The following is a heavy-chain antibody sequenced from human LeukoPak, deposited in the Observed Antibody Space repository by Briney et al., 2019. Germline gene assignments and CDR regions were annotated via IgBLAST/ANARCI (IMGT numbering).Heavy chain of an antibody. V-gene: IGHV3-15*01. J-gene: IGHJ2*01. CDR2: IKSKTDDGAA. Sequence: PGGSLRLSCAASGLTFNNAWMSWVRQAPGKGLEWVGRIKSKTDDGAADYAAPVKGRFTISRDDSKNTLYLQMNSLKTDDTAVYYCTTLRTTTISTPAYWYFDLWGRGTLVTVSS. D-gene: IGHD4-11*01. CDR3: TTLRTTTISTPAYWYFDL. CDR1: GLTFNNAW.